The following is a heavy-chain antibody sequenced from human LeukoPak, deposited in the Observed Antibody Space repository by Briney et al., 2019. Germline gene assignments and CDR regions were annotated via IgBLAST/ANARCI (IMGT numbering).Heavy chain of an antibody. Sequence: SETLCLTCSVSRGSISGDYWSWIRQPPGNGLKWIGYIHFSGSTNYTSSLKSRVTILVDTSKTQFSLKLRSVTAADTAVYYCARLLYYGSGSYYNWFDPWGQGTLVTVSP. V-gene: IGHV4-59*08. CDR1: RGSISGDY. CDR3: ARLLYYGSGSYYNWFDP. D-gene: IGHD3-10*01. J-gene: IGHJ5*02. CDR2: IHFSGST.